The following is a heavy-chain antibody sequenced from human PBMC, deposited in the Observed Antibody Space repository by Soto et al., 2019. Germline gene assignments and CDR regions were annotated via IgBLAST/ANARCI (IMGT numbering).Heavy chain of an antibody. J-gene: IGHJ6*02. D-gene: IGHD5-18*01. Sequence: EVQLVESGGGLVQPGGSLRLSCAASGFTFRTYWLSWVRQVPGKGLEGVANINLDGSEKNYVDSVKGRFTISRDNARNSLYLQISSLRAEDTALYYCARDGSTSWYSYDYHGMDVWGQGTTVTVSS. V-gene: IGHV3-7*05. CDR1: GFTFRTYW. CDR3: ARDGSTSWYSYDYHGMDV. CDR2: INLDGSEK.